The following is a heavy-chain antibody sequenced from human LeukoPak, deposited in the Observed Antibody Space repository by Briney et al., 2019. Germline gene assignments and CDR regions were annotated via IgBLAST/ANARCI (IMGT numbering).Heavy chain of an antibody. CDR2: MNPNSGNT. J-gene: IGHJ6*02. CDR3: ARVGIVVVPASGYYYGMDV. V-gene: IGHV1-8*01. D-gene: IGHD2-2*01. CDR1: GYTFTSYD. Sequence: ASVKDSCKASGYTFTSYDINWVRQATGQGLEWMGWMNPNSGNTGYAQKFQGRVTMTRNTSISTAYMELSSLRSEDTAVYYCARVGIVVVPASGYYYGMDVWGQGTTVTVSS.